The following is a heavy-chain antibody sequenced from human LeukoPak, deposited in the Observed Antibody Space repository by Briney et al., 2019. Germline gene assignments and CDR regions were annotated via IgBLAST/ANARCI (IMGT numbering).Heavy chain of an antibody. D-gene: IGHD4-23*01. CDR1: GFTFDDYA. V-gene: IGHV3-9*01. Sequence: GRSLRLSCAASGFTFDDYAMHWVRQAPGKGLEGVSGISYNSNRIDYADSVKGRFTISRDNAKSSLYLQMNTPTTADTALYYCAKVGNQWGQYDYWGQGTLVTVSS. CDR3: AKVGNQWGQYDY. CDR2: ISYNSNRI. J-gene: IGHJ4*02.